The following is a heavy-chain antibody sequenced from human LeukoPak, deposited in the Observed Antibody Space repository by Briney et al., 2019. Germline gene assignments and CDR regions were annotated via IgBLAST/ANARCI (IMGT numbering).Heavy chain of an antibody. CDR1: TFTFHYDY. D-gene: IGHD4-23*01. V-gene: IGHV3-11*01. CDR3: AREKVVTVANFAS. CDR2: IDNSGSTI. J-gene: IGHJ4*02. Sequence: PGWSLRLTFLGSTFTFHYDYMSWIRQAPGRGLDGISYIDNSGSTIYDADSVKGRFRVSRDNAKNSISLQMNSPRVEDSAVYYCAREKVVTVANFASWGQGTLVIVSS.